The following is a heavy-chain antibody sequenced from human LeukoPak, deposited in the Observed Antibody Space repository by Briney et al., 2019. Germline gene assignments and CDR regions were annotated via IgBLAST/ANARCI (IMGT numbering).Heavy chain of an antibody. V-gene: IGHV1-46*01. Sequence: ASVKVSCKASGYTFTSYYMHWVRQAPGQGLEWMGIINPSGGSTNYAQKFQGRVTMTRDTSTSTVYMELSSLRSEDTAVYYCARDPREGYYGSGSYYRTSPSYYYYMDVWGKGTTVTVSS. CDR2: INPSGGST. CDR3: ARDPREGYYGSGSYYRTSPSYYYYMDV. J-gene: IGHJ6*03. CDR1: GYTFTSYY. D-gene: IGHD3-10*01.